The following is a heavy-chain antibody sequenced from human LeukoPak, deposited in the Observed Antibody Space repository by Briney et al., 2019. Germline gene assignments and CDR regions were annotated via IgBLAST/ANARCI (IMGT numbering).Heavy chain of an antibody. J-gene: IGHJ4*02. CDR1: GFTFSSYG. Sequence: PGGSLRLSCAASGFTFSSYGMHWVRQAPGKGLEWVVVIWYDGSNKYYADSVKGRFTISRDNSKNTLYLQMNNLRAEDTAVYYCARGRRIVVVIIIDYWGQGTLVTVSS. V-gene: IGHV3-33*01. CDR2: IWYDGSNK. D-gene: IGHD3-22*01. CDR3: ARGRRIVVVIIIDY.